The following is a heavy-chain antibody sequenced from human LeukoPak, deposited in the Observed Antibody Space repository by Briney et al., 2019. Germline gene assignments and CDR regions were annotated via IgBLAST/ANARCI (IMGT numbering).Heavy chain of an antibody. D-gene: IGHD2-15*01. CDR3: ARVRSAASDFDAFDI. CDR2: ISGSGGST. J-gene: IGHJ3*02. CDR1: GLTFSSYA. V-gene: IGHV3-23*01. Sequence: GGSLRLSCAASGLTFSSYAMSWVRQAPGKGLEWVSAISGSGGSTYYADSVKGRFTISRDNSKNTMFLQMNSLRAEDTAVYYCARVRSAASDFDAFDIWGQGTMVTVSS.